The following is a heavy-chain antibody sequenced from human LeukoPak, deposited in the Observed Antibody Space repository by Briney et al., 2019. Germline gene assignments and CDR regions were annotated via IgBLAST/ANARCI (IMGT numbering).Heavy chain of an antibody. CDR2: INPSGGST. V-gene: IGHV1-46*01. CDR3: ARRRGHNYAYADY. D-gene: IGHD5-18*01. CDR1: GYTLTSYY. Sequence: GASVKVSCKASGYTLTSYYMHWVRQAPGLGLEWMGVINPSGGSTIYAQKFRGRVTMTRDTSTSTVYMELSSLRSEDTAMYYCARRRGHNYAYADYWGQGTLVTVSS. J-gene: IGHJ4*02.